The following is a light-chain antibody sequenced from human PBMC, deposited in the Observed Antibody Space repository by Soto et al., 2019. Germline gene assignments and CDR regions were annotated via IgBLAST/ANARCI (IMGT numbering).Light chain of an antibody. J-gene: IGKJ4*01. V-gene: IGKV3-20*01. CDR1: QSVSINY. Sequence: EIVLTQSPATLSLSLGERATLSCRASQSVSINYLAWYQQKPRQAPRLLIYAASSRATGVPNRFSGSGSGTDFTLTISRLEPEDFAVYYCQQYGRSPLTFGGGTKVEI. CDR2: AAS. CDR3: QQYGRSPLT.